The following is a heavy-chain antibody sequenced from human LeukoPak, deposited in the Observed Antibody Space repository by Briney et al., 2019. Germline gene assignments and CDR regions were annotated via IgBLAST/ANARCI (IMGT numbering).Heavy chain of an antibody. CDR2: IKQDGSEK. CDR1: GFTFSSYW. Sequence: GGSLRLSCAASGFTFSSYWMTWVRQAPGKGLEWVANIKQDGSEKYYVDSVKGRFTISRDNAKNSLYLQMNSLRAEDTAVYYCARESYYYDSSRYYDYWGQGTLVTVSS. CDR3: ARESYYYDSSRYYDY. J-gene: IGHJ4*02. D-gene: IGHD3-22*01. V-gene: IGHV3-7*01.